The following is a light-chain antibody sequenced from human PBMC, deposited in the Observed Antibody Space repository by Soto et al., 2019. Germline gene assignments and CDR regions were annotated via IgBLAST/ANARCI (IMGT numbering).Light chain of an antibody. V-gene: IGKV3-20*01. Sequence: EIVLTQSPGTLSLSPGETATLSCRASQSVRSNYLAWYQQKPGQAPRLIIYDASSRATGIPDRFSGSGSDTDFTLTIRRLEPEDFAVYYCQQYAGSPRTFGQGTKLEIK. J-gene: IGKJ2*01. CDR3: QQYAGSPRT. CDR2: DAS. CDR1: QSVRSNY.